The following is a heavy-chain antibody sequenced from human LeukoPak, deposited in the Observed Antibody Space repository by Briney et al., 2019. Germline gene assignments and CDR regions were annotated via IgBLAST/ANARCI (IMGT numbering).Heavy chain of an antibody. J-gene: IGHJ3*02. D-gene: IGHD2-2*01. CDR1: GGTFSSYA. CDR2: IIPIFGTA. CDR3: ASFCSSTSCYRYRDDAFDI. V-gene: IGHV1-69*05. Sequence: ASVKVSCKXSGGTFSSYAISWVRQAPGQGLEWMGRIIPIFGTANYAQKFQGRVTITTDESTSTAYMELSSLRSEDTAVYYCASFCSSTSCYRYRDDAFDIWGQGTMVTVSS.